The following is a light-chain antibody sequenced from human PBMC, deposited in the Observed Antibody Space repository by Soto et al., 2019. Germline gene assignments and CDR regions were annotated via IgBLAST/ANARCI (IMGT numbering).Light chain of an antibody. CDR2: GTS. V-gene: IGKV3-20*01. CDR1: QTISSNY. CDR3: QQYVSWT. J-gene: IGKJ1*01. Sequence: EIVLTQSPGTLSVSPGERATLSCRASQTISSNYLAWYQQKHGQAPSLLIYGTSSSATGIPDRFSGSGSGTDFTLTISRLEPEDSEIYYCQQYVSWTFGQGTKVEIK.